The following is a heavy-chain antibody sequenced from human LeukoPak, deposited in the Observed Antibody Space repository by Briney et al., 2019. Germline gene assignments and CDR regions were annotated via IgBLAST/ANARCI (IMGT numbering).Heavy chain of an antibody. CDR2: ISGSADST. CDR1: GFTFSSYA. D-gene: IGHD2-15*01. V-gene: IGHV3-23*01. Sequence: GGSLRLSCAASGFTFSSYAMSWVRQAPGKGLEWVSGISGSADSTYHADSVKGRFTISRDNSKNTLFLQMNSLRAEDTALYYCAKGRGFCSGGSCYYYYYIDVWGKGATVTVSS. J-gene: IGHJ6*03. CDR3: AKGRGFCSGGSCYYYYYIDV.